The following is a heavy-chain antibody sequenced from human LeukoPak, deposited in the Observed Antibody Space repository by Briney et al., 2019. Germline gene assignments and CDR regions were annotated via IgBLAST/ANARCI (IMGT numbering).Heavy chain of an antibody. CDR2: ISSSSSYI. D-gene: IGHD6-19*01. CDR3: AKAASGWYYFDY. J-gene: IGHJ4*02. Sequence: GGSLRLSCAASGFTFSSYSLNWVRQAPGKGLEWVSSISSSSSYIYYADSVKGRFTISRDNAKNSLYLQMNSLRAEGTALYYCAKAASGWYYFDYWGQGTLVTVSS. V-gene: IGHV3-21*01. CDR1: GFTFSSYS.